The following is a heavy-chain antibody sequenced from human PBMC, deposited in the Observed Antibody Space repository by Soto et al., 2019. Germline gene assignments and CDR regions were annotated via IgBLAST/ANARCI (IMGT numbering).Heavy chain of an antibody. CDR1: GYSFTSYW. CDR2: IYPGDSDT. D-gene: IGHD2-2*02. Sequence: PGESLKISCKGSGYSFTSYWIGWVRQMPGKGLEWMGIIYPGDSDTRYSPSFQGQVTISADKSISTAYLQWSSLKASDTAMYYCARLPPPQDIVVVPAAIRYDYMDVWGKGTTVTVSS. V-gene: IGHV5-51*01. CDR3: ARLPPPQDIVVVPAAIRYDYMDV. J-gene: IGHJ6*03.